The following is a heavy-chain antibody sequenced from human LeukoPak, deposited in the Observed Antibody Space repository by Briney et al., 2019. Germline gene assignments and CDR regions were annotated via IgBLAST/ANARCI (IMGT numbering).Heavy chain of an antibody. V-gene: IGHV3-53*01. CDR2: IYSGGST. CDR3: ARGGLRYFDWFFFDY. D-gene: IGHD3-9*01. J-gene: IGHJ4*02. CDR1: GFTVSSNY. Sequence: PGGSLRLSCAASGFTVSSNYMSWVRQAPGKGLEWVSVIYSGGSTYYADSVKGRFTISRDNSKNTLYLQMNSLRAEDTAVYYCARGGLRYFDWFFFDYWGQGTLVTVSS.